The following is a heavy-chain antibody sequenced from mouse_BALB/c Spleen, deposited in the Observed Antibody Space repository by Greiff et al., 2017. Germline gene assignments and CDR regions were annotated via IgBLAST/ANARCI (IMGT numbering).Heavy chain of an antibody. CDR3: DRVRLPHYYAMDY. D-gene: IGHD1-2*01. V-gene: IGHV2-6-7*01. CDR1: GFSLTGYG. J-gene: IGHJ4*01. CDR2: IWGDGST. Sequence: VKLVESGPGLVAPSQSLSITCTVSGFSLTGYGVNWVRQPPGKGLEWLGMIWGDGSTDYNSALKSRLSISKDNSKSQVFLKMNSLQTDDTARYCWDRVRLPHYYAMDYWGQGTSVTVSS.